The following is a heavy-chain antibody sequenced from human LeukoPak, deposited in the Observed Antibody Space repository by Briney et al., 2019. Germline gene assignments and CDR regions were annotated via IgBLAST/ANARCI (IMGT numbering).Heavy chain of an antibody. CDR2: IYYSGST. V-gene: IGHV4-59*12. D-gene: IGHD6-13*01. CDR3: ARGLACNKSGGSSSCTFDP. CDR1: GGSISSYY. J-gene: IGHJ5*02. Sequence: SETLSLTCTVSGGSISSYYWSWIRQPPGKGLEWIGYIYYSGSTNYNPSLKSRVTISVDTSKNQFSLKLSSVTAADTAVYYCARGLACNKSGGSSSCTFDPWGQGTLVTVSS.